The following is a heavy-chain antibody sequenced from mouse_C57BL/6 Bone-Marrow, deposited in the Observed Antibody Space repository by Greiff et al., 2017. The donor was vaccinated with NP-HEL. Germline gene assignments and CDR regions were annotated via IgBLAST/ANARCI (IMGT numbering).Heavy chain of an antibody. CDR1: GYSFTGYY. D-gene: IGHD5-1-1*01. J-gene: IGHJ3*01. Sequence: VQLQQSGPELVKPGASVKISCKASGYSFTGYYMNWLKQSPEKSLEWIGEINPSTGGTTYNQKFKAKATLTVDKSSSTAYMQLKSLTSEDSAVYYCAREGNIYPAWFAYWGQGTLVTVSA. CDR2: INPSTGGT. V-gene: IGHV1-42*01. CDR3: AREGNIYPAWFAY.